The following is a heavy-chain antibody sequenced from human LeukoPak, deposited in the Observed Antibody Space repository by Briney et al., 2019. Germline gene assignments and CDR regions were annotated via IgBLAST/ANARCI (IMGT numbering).Heavy chain of an antibody. J-gene: IGHJ4*02. CDR2: ISYDGRNK. D-gene: IGHD3-22*01. CDR1: GSTFSSYG. CDR3: AKGQHYYDTSSIDY. Sequence: GGSLRLSCAAPGSTFSSYGMHWVRQAPGKGLEGVAVISYDGRNKYYADSVKGRFTISRDNSKNTLYLQMNSLRTEDTAVYYCAKGQHYYDTSSIDYWGQGTLVTVSS. V-gene: IGHV3-30*18.